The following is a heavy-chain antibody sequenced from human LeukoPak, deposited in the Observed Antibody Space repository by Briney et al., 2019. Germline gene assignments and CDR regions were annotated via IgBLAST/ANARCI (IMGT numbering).Heavy chain of an antibody. CDR2: INHSGST. CDR1: GGSISSYY. J-gene: IGHJ4*02. D-gene: IGHD3-22*01. V-gene: IGHV4-34*01. Sequence: SETLSLTCTVSGGSISSYYWSWIRQPPGKGLEWIGEINHSGSTNYNPSLKSRVTISVDTSKNQFSLKLSSVTAADTAVYYCARRGYYYYDSSGLIPAYFDYWGQGTLVTVSS. CDR3: ARRGYYYYDSSGLIPAYFDY.